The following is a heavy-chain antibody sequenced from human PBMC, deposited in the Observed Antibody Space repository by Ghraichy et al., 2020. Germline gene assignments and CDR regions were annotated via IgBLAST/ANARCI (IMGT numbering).Heavy chain of an antibody. Sequence: ESLNISCTVSGYSISSGYYWGWIRQPPGKGLEWIGSIYHSGSTYYNPSLKSRVTISVDTSKNQFSLKLSSVTAADTAVYYCARDLGDITIFGVVIPAPNAFDIWGQGTMVTVSS. J-gene: IGHJ3*02. D-gene: IGHD3-3*01. CDR1: GYSISSGYY. V-gene: IGHV4-38-2*02. CDR3: ARDLGDITIFGVVIPAPNAFDI. CDR2: IYHSGST.